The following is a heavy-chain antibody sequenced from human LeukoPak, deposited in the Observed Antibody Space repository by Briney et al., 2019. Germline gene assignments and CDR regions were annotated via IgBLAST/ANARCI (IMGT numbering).Heavy chain of an antibody. D-gene: IGHD6-6*01. CDR1: GFTFSSYW. CDR2: IKQGGSER. J-gene: IGHJ3*02. V-gene: IGHV3-7*01. CDR3: ARVASYAFDI. Sequence: GGSLRLSCAASGFTFSSYWMSWVRQAPGKGLEGVANIKQGGSERYYVDSLKGQFTISRDNAKNSLYLQMNSLRAEDTAVYYCARVASYAFDIWGQGTMVTVSS.